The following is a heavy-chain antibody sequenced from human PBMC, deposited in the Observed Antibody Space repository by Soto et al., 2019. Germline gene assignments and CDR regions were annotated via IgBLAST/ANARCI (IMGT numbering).Heavy chain of an antibody. CDR2: IYHTGST. CDR3: ARATGTLRSRNCDY. D-gene: IGHD1-1*01. CDR1: GGSISTVGHY. Sequence: TSETLSLTCSVSGGSISTVGHYWTWIRQPPGKGLEWIGSIYHTGSTYYSKSLRSRLTMSVDASKSQFSLRLSSVTAADTAVYYCARATGTLRSRNCDYWGQGSLVTVSS. V-gene: IGHV4-31*03. J-gene: IGHJ4*02.